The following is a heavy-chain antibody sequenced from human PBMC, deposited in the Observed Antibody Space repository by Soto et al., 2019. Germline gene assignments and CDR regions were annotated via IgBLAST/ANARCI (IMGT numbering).Heavy chain of an antibody. CDR1: GFTFIHYC. D-gene: IGHD2-8*01. CDR3: AKGGLYSFDAFDM. CDR2: INRDGSST. Sequence: EVQLVESGGGSVEPGGSLRLSCAASGFTFIHYCTHWVRQAPGKALVWVSRINRDGSSTTYADSVKGRFTTSRDNAKNTLDLQMNSLRAEDTSVYYGAKGGLYSFDAFDMWGQGTMVTVS. J-gene: IGHJ3*02. V-gene: IGHV3-74*03.